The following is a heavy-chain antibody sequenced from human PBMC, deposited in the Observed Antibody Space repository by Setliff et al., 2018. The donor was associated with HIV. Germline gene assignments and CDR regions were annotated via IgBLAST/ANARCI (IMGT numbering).Heavy chain of an antibody. Sequence: RGESLKISCKGSGYSFSNYWIGWVRQMPGKGLEWMGIVYPGDSDTRYSPSFEGQVTISADKSISTAYVQWSGLKASDTAMYYCARRPYYDSWSGHQAFDIWGQGTMVTVSS. D-gene: IGHD3-3*01. CDR2: VYPGDSDT. J-gene: IGHJ3*02. CDR3: ARRPYYDSWSGHQAFDI. CDR1: GYSFSNYW. V-gene: IGHV5-51*01.